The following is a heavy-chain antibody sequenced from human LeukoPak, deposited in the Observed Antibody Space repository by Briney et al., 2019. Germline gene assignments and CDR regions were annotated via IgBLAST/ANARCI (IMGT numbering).Heavy chain of an antibody. D-gene: IGHD4-17*01. Sequence: GGSLRLSCAASGFTFSSYAMHWVRQAPGKGLEWVAVISYDGSNKYYADSMKGRFTISRDNSKNTLYLQMNSLRAEDTAVYYCARLTPDYGDYSPFDYWGQGTLVTVSS. J-gene: IGHJ4*02. V-gene: IGHV3-30-3*01. CDR2: ISYDGSNK. CDR3: ARLTPDYGDYSPFDY. CDR1: GFTFSSYA.